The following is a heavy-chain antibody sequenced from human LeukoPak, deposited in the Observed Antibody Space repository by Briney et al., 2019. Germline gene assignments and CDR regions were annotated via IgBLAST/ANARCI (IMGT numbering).Heavy chain of an antibody. V-gene: IGHV3-30*03. CDR2: ISYDGSNK. J-gene: IGHJ4*02. D-gene: IGHD4-23*01. Sequence: GGSLRLSCAASGFTFSSYGMHWVRQAPGKGLEWVAVISYDGSNKYYADSVKGRFTISRDNSKNTLYLQMNSLRAEDTAVYYCARDLRGGNSGYFDYWGQGTLVTVSS. CDR3: ARDLRGGNSGYFDY. CDR1: GFTFSSYG.